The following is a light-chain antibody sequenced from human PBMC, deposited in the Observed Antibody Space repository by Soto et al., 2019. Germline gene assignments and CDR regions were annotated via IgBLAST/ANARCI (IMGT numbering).Light chain of an antibody. J-gene: IGKJ5*01. CDR1: QSISSN. V-gene: IGKV3-15*01. CDR3: QQYGSPPIT. CDR2: GAS. Sequence: EIVMTQSPATLSVSPGERATLSCRASQSISSNLAWYQQKPGQAPRLLIYGASTRATGIPARFTGSGSGTEFTLTISSLQSEDFAVYYCQQYGSPPITFGQGTRLEIK.